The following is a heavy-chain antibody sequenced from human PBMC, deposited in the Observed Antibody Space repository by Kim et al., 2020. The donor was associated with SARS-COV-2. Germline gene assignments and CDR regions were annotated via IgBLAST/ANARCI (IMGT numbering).Heavy chain of an antibody. V-gene: IGHV1-69*13. J-gene: IGHJ2*01. CDR3: ARGGRAGVSARSVPWYFDL. D-gene: IGHD3-3*01. CDR1: GGSLSSDT. CDR2: IISMFGTT. Sequence: SVKVSCKASGGSLSSDTITWVRQAPGQGLEWMGGIISMFGTTNYAQKFQDRITISANESMNTVYMEVSSLRSEDTAFYYCARGGRAGVSARSVPWYFDLCGRGTLVTVSS.